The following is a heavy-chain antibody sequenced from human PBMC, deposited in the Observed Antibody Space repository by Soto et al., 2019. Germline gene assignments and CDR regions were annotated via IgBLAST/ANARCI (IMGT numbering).Heavy chain of an antibody. V-gene: IGHV1-8*01. Sequence: ASVKVSCKASGYTFTSYDINWVRQATGQGLEWMGWMNPNSGNTGYAQKFQGRVTMTRNTSISTAYMELSSLRSEDTAVYYCARGVPAARSAYYYYYMDVWGKGTTVTVSS. D-gene: IGHD2-2*01. J-gene: IGHJ6*03. CDR1: GYTFTSYD. CDR3: ARGVPAARSAYYYYYMDV. CDR2: MNPNSGNT.